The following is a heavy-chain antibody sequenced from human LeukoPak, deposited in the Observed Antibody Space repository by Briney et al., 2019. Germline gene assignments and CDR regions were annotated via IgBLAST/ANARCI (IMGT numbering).Heavy chain of an antibody. CDR3: ARARSTLLRFGGWGAFDI. Sequence: RPGGSLRLSCAASGFTFDDYGMSWVRQAPGKGLEWVSGINWNGGSTGYADSVKGRFTISRDNAKNSLYLQMNSLRAEDTALYYCARARSTLLRFGGWGAFDIWGQGTMVTDSS. CDR2: INWNGGST. V-gene: IGHV3-20*04. D-gene: IGHD3-10*01. CDR1: GFTFDDYG. J-gene: IGHJ3*02.